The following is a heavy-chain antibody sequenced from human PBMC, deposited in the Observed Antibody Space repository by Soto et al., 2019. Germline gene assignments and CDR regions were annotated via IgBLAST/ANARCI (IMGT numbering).Heavy chain of an antibody. CDR1: GFSLTTSGVG. J-gene: IGHJ4*02. V-gene: IGHV2-5*02. CDR3: AHRAFRGDSYSLFDY. CDR2: IYWDDDK. Sequence: QITLKESGPTLVKPTQTLTLTYTFSGFSLTTSGVGVGWIRQPPGKALEWLALIYWDDDKRYSPSLKSRLTVTKDTSKNQVVLTMTDVDPVDTATYYCAHRAFRGDSYSLFDYWGQGTLVTVSS. D-gene: IGHD2-21*02.